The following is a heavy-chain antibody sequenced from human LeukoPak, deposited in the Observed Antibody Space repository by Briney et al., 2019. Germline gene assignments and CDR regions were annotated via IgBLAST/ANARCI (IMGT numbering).Heavy chain of an antibody. V-gene: IGHV3-66*02. J-gene: IGHJ4*02. CDR1: GFIVSSNY. Sequence: GGSLRLSCAASGFIVSSNYMSWVRQAPEKGLEWVSVIYSGGSTYYADSVKGRFTISRDKSKNTLFLQMNSLRAEDTAVYYCAGGVHDFWSGFYFDYWGQGTLVTVSS. D-gene: IGHD3-3*01. CDR3: AGGVHDFWSGFYFDY. CDR2: IYSGGST.